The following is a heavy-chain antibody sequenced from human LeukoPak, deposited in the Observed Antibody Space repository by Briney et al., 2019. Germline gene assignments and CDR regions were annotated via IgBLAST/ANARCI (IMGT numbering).Heavy chain of an antibody. D-gene: IGHD5-12*01. CDR1: GFTVSSNY. CDR2: IYSGGST. Sequence: TGGSLRLSCAASGFTVSSNYMSWVRQAPGKGLEWVSVIYSGGSTYYADSVKGRFTISRDNSKNTLYLQMNSLRAEDTAVYYCARDPRQASYEGDWGQGTLVTVST. J-gene: IGHJ4*02. CDR3: ARDPRQASYEGD. V-gene: IGHV3-66*01.